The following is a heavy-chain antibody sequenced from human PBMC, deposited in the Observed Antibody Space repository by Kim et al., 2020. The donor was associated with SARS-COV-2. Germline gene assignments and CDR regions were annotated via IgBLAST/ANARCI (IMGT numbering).Heavy chain of an antibody. J-gene: IGHJ4*02. CDR3: ARVGSTVAAGSIDY. D-gene: IGHD6-13*01. Sequence: PDSGTGRFTISRDNAKNSLYLQMNNLRAEDTAVYYCARVGSTVAAGSIDYWGQGTLVTVSS. V-gene: IGHV3-11*01.